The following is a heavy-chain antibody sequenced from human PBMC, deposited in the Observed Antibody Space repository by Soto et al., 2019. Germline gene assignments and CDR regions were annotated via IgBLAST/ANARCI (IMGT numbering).Heavy chain of an antibody. CDR2: IYPGDSDT. J-gene: IGHJ4*02. Sequence: XESLKISCKTSGYDFTNYWIGWVRQMPGKGLEWMGIIYPGDSDTRYSPSFQGQITISADKSISTAYLQWSSLRASDTAMYYCARIFNPGSAAGLDYWGQGILVTVSS. CDR3: ARIFNPGSAAGLDY. D-gene: IGHD6-13*01. CDR1: GYDFTNYW. V-gene: IGHV5-51*01.